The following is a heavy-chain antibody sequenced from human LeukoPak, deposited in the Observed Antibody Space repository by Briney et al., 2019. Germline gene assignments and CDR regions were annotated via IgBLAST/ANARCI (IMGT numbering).Heavy chain of an antibody. Sequence: SETLSLTCTVSGGSVSSDRNYLIWIRQPPGKGLEWIGYIYSSGITDYNPSLKSRVTISVDTSKNQFSLRLTSVTAADTAVYYCARGTSLWGQGTLVTVSS. CDR1: GGSVSSDRNY. V-gene: IGHV4-61*01. CDR3: ARGTSL. CDR2: IYSSGIT. D-gene: IGHD2-8*01. J-gene: IGHJ4*02.